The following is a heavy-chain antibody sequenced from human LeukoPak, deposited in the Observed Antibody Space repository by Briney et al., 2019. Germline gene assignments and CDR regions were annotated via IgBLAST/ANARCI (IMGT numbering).Heavy chain of an antibody. Sequence: GGSLRLSCAASGFTFSTYSMNWVRQAPGKGLEWVSSISSSSSYIYYADSVKGRFTISRDNAKNSLYLQMNSLRAEDTAVYYCARGTVTTTRTPGYWGQGTLVAVSS. CDR3: ARGTVTTTRTPGY. V-gene: IGHV3-21*01. D-gene: IGHD4-17*01. J-gene: IGHJ4*02. CDR1: GFTFSTYS. CDR2: ISSSSSYI.